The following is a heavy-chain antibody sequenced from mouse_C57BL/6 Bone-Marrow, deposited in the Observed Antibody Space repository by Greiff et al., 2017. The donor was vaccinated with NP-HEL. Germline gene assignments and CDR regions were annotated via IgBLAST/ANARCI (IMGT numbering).Heavy chain of an antibody. CDR2: ISDGGSYT. J-gene: IGHJ2*01. D-gene: IGHD1-1*01. CDR1: GFTFSSYA. CDR3: ARAATVAPDY. Sequence: EVKLQESGGGLVKPGGSLKLSCAASGFTFSSYAMSWVRQTPEKRLEWVATISDGGSYTYYPDNVKGRFTISRDNAKNNLYLQMSHLKSEDTAMYYCARAATVAPDYWGQGTTLTVSS. V-gene: IGHV5-4*03.